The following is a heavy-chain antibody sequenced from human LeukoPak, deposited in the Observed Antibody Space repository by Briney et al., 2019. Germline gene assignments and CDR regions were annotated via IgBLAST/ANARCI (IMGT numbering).Heavy chain of an antibody. CDR2: IRSKANSYAT. CDR1: GFTVSGSA. V-gene: IGHV3-73*01. Sequence: PGVSLRLSCAASGFTVSGSAMHWVRQASGKGLEWVGRIRSKANSYATAYAASVKGRFTISRDDSKNTAYLQMNSLKTEDTAVYYCRLPYYYGSGSSYGMDVWGQGTTVTVSS. J-gene: IGHJ6*02. D-gene: IGHD3-10*01. CDR3: RLPYYYGSGSSYGMDV.